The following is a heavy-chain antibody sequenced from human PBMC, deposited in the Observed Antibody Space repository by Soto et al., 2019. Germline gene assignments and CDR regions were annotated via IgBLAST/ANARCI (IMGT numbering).Heavy chain of an antibody. Sequence: VESLKISCKGSGYSFTIYWIGWVRQMPGKGLEWMGIIYPGDSDTRYSPSFQGQVTISADKSISTAYLQWSSLKASDTAMYYCARRSGGSYYYYGMDVWGQGTTVTVSS. J-gene: IGHJ6*02. V-gene: IGHV5-51*01. CDR3: ARRSGGSYYYYGMDV. CDR1: GYSFTIYW. D-gene: IGHD1-26*01. CDR2: IYPGDSDT.